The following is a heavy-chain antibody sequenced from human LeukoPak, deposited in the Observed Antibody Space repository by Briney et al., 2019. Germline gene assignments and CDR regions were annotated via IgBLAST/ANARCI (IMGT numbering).Heavy chain of an antibody. CDR1: GYTFTGYY. CDR3: ARTSGVSVAGSPYYFDF. Sequence: ASVKVSCKASGYTFTGYYMHWVRQAPGQGLEWMGWINPNSGGTNYAQKFQGRVTMTRDTSISTAYMELGSLRFDDTAVYYCARTSGVSVAGSPYYFDFWGQGTLISVSS. CDR2: INPNSGGT. V-gene: IGHV1-2*02. J-gene: IGHJ4*02. D-gene: IGHD6-19*01.